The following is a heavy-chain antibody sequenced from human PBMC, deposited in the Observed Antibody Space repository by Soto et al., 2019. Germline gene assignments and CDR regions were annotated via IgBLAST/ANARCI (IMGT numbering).Heavy chain of an antibody. CDR2: MNPNSGNT. D-gene: IGHD3-3*02. CDR1: GYTFTSYD. V-gene: IGHV1-8*01. Sequence: GASVKVSCKASGYTFTSYDINWVRPATGQGLEWMGWMNPNSGNTGYAQKFQGRVTMTRNTSISTAYMELSSLRSEDTAVYYCARGAEHFWSGYPPLYYYYYYMDVWGKGTTVTVSS. J-gene: IGHJ6*03. CDR3: ARGAEHFWSGYPPLYYYYYYMDV.